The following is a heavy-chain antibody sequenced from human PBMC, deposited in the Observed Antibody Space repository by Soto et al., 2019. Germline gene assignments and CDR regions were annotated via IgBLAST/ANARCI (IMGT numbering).Heavy chain of an antibody. CDR1: GFTFDDYG. J-gene: IGHJ6*03. D-gene: IGHD2-2*01. V-gene: IGHV3-20*01. Sequence: PGGSLRLSCAASGFTFDDYGMSWVRQAPGKGLEWVSGINWNGGSTGYADSVKGRFTISRDNAKNSLYLQMNSLRAEDTALYHCARVTDIVVVPAPSSYMDGWGKGTTVTFSS. CDR3: ARVTDIVVVPAPSSYMDG. CDR2: INWNGGST.